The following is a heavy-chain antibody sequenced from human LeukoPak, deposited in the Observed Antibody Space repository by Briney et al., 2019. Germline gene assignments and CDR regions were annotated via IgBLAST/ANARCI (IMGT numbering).Heavy chain of an antibody. J-gene: IGHJ5*02. CDR3: ARAEGLGKFGELFADNWFDP. Sequence: SQTLSLTCTVSGGSISSGGYYWSWIRQHPGKGLEWIGYIYYSGSTYYNPSLKSRATISVDTSKNQFSLKLSSVTAADTAVYYCARAEGLGKFGELFADNWFDPWGQGTLVTVSS. CDR2: IYYSGST. V-gene: IGHV4-31*03. D-gene: IGHD3-10*01. CDR1: GGSISSGGYY.